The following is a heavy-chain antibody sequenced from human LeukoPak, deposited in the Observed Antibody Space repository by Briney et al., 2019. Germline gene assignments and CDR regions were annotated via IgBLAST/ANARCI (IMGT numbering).Heavy chain of an antibody. CDR2: IKQDGSEK. Sequence: PGGSLRLSCAASGFTLRTSWMSWVRQAPGKGLEWVANIKQDGSEKNYLDSVKGRFTISRDDAKNSLYLQMNSLRDDDTAVYYCARDLGIGYCSGGSCSALFDYWGQGTLVTVSS. CDR3: ARDLGIGYCSGGSCSALFDY. CDR1: GFTLRTSW. D-gene: IGHD2-15*01. V-gene: IGHV3-7*01. J-gene: IGHJ4*02.